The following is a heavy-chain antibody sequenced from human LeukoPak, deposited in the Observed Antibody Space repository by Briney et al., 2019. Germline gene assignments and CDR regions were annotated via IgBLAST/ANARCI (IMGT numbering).Heavy chain of an antibody. Sequence: KPSETLSLTCTVSGGSISSYYWSWIRQPPGKGLEWIGYIYYSGSTNYNPSLKSGVTISVDTSKNQFSLKLSSVTPADTALFYWARSEMYYYGSSGYYPKYFQHWGQGHLVTVSS. D-gene: IGHD3-22*01. CDR1: GGSISSYY. J-gene: IGHJ1*01. V-gene: IGHV4-59*01. CDR3: ARSEMYYYGSSGYYPKYFQH. CDR2: IYYSGST.